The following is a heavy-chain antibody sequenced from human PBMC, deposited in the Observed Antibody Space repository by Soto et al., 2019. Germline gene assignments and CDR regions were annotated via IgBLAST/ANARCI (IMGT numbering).Heavy chain of an antibody. D-gene: IGHD2-8*02. J-gene: IGHJ4*02. V-gene: IGHV3-30*18. Sequence: QVQLVESGGGVVQPGRSLRLSCAASGFIFSNYGMHWVRQAPGKGLEWVTIISYDGSVKYYADSVKGRFTISRDNSKNTLYLQMNSLRAKDTAVYYCAKDGTGGPPYYFDYWGQGTLVTVSS. CDR1: GFIFSNYG. CDR3: AKDGTGGPPYYFDY. CDR2: ISYDGSVK.